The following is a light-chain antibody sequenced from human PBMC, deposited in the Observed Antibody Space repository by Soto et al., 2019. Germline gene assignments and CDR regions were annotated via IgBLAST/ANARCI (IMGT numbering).Light chain of an antibody. CDR1: QSVDSN. V-gene: IGKV3-15*01. CDR2: GAS. CDR3: KQYNNWWK. J-gene: IGKJ1*01. Sequence: EILITHSPSTLSVSPVERATLSFRASQSVDSNLAWYQQKPGQAPRLLIYGASTRATGISARFSGSGSGTEFTLTISSLQSEDFGVYYCKQYNNWWKFGQGTKVDIK.